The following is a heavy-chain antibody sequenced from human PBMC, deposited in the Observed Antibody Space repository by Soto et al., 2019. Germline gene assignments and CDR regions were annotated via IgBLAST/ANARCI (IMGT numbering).Heavy chain of an antibody. J-gene: IGHJ4*02. CDR3: ARQDILTGYCDY. D-gene: IGHD3-9*01. V-gene: IGHV4-39*01. CDR2: IYYSGST. CDR1: GGSISSYY. Sequence: ASETLSLTCTVSGGSISSYYWGWIRQPPGKGLEWIGSIYYSGSTYYNPSLKSRVTISVDTSKNQFSLKLSSVTAADTAVYYCARQDILTGYCDYWGQGTLVTVSS.